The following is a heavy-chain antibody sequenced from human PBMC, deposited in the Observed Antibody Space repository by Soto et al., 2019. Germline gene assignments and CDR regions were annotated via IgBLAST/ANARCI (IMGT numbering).Heavy chain of an antibody. D-gene: IGHD5-18*01. V-gene: IGHV4-34*01. CDR2: INHSGST. CDR1: GGSFSGYY. J-gene: IGHJ4*02. Sequence: SETLSLTCAVYGGSFSGYYWSWIRQPPGKGLEWIGEINHSGSTNYNPSLKSRVTISVDTSKNQFSPKLSSVTAADTAVYYCERDRRGYSYGYRFDYWGQGTLVTVYS. CDR3: ERDRRGYSYGYRFDY.